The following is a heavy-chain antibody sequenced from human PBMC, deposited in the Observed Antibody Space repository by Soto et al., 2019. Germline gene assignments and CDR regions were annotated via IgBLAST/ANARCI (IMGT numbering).Heavy chain of an antibody. Sequence: GGSLRLSCAASGFTFDDYAMHWVRQAPGKGLEWVSGISWNSGSIGYADSVKGRFTISRDNAKNSLYLQMNSLRAEDTALYYCAKDVARFAYYDFYRYYYGMDVWGQGTTVTVS. CDR1: GFTFDDYA. D-gene: IGHD3-3*01. J-gene: IGHJ6*02. V-gene: IGHV3-9*01. CDR3: AKDVARFAYYDFYRYYYGMDV. CDR2: ISWNSGSI.